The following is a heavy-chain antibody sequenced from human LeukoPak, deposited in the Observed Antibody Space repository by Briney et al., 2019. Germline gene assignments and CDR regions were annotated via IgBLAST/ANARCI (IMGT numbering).Heavy chain of an antibody. CDR3: ATQRGSYLWGTDFDY. Sequence: ASVKVSCKASGYTFSDYYMHWVRQAPGQGLEWMGWISPKNGVTNYAQKFQGRVTMTRDTSISTVYMELSRLRSDDTAVYYCATQRGSYLWGTDFDYWGQGTLVTVSS. J-gene: IGHJ4*02. CDR1: GYTFSDYY. V-gene: IGHV1-2*02. D-gene: IGHD3-16*01. CDR2: ISPKNGVT.